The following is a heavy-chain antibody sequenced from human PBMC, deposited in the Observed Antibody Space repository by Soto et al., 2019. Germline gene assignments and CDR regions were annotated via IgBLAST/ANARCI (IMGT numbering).Heavy chain of an antibody. CDR2: ISSFGTTT. J-gene: IGHJ6*04. Sequence: VGSLRLSCEASGFTISDYYMSWIRQAPWKGLEWVSYISSFGTTTYYADSVKGRFSISMDNAKNSLYLQMNSLRAEDTAVYFCAKDQEGSGSHWLGYNYYGTDGWGKENTLTISS. V-gene: IGHV3-11*01. CDR3: AKDQEGSGSHWLGYNYYGTDG. CDR1: GFTISDYY. D-gene: IGHD3-10*01.